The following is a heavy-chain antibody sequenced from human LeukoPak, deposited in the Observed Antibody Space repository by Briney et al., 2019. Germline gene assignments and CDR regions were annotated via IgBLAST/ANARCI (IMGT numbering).Heavy chain of an antibody. D-gene: IGHD6-13*01. Sequence: SETLSLTCSVSGGSISSSGYYWGWIRQPPGKGLEWIRSVYYSGTTYYNPSLKSRVTISVDTSKNQFSLRLSSVTAADTAVYYCAREYSSSRYGYWGQGTLVSVSS. V-gene: IGHV4-39*07. J-gene: IGHJ4*02. CDR3: AREYSSSRYGY. CDR2: VYYSGTT. CDR1: GGSISSSGYY.